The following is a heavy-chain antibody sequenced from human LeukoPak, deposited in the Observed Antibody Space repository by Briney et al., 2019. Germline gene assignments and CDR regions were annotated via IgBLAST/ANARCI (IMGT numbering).Heavy chain of an antibody. CDR3: ASMTSAERYYFDY. V-gene: IGHV4-31*03. J-gene: IGHJ4*02. CDR2: IYYSGST. CDR1: GGSISSGGYY. Sequence: SETLSLTCTVSGGSISSGGYYWSWIRQHPGKGLEWIGYIYYSGSTYYNPSLKSRVTISVDTSKNQFSLKLSSVTAADTAVYYCASMTSAERYYFDYWGQGTLVTVSS. D-gene: IGHD1-14*01.